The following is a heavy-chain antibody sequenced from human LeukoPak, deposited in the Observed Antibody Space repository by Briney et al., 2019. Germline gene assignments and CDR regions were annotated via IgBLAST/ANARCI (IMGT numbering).Heavy chain of an antibody. CDR1: GGSISSGGYS. V-gene: IGHV4-30-2*01. J-gene: IGHJ4*02. CDR3: ARSPLVYSSGWYGNYIDY. D-gene: IGHD6-19*01. CDR2: IYHSGST. Sequence: SETLSLTCAVSGGSISSGGYSWSWIRQPPGKGLEWIGYIYHSGSTYYIPSLKSRVTISVDRSKNQFSLKLSSVTAADTAVYYCARSPLVYSSGWYGNYIDYWGQGTLVTVSS.